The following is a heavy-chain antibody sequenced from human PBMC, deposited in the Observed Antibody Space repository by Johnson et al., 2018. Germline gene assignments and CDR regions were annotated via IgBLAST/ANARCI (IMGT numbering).Heavy chain of an antibody. CDR2: IWHDGSNK. CDR3: AKDPGYSTSWYFVNTFDI. CDR1: GFTFRSYA. D-gene: IGHD6-13*01. V-gene: IGHV3-33*06. Sequence: QVQLVQSGGGVVQPGRSLRLSCAASGFTFRSYAMHWVRQAPGKGLEWVAGIWHDGSNKFYADSVKGRFTVSRDNSKNTLHLQMNSLRAVATAVYYCAKDPGYSTSWYFVNTFDIWCQGTMVSVSS. J-gene: IGHJ3*02.